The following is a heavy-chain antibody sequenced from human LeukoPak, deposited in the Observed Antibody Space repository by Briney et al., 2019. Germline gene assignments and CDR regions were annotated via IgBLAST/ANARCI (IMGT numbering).Heavy chain of an antibody. CDR3: ARRDPYTSSPYTFDY. Sequence: GESLQISCKGSGYSFTSYWIGWVRRMPGKGLEWMGIIYPGDSDTRYSPSFQGQVTISADKSISTAYLQWSSLKASDTAMYYCARRDPYTSSPYTFDYWGQGTLVTVSS. J-gene: IGHJ4*02. CDR1: GYSFTSYW. CDR2: IYPGDSDT. D-gene: IGHD6-6*01. V-gene: IGHV5-51*01.